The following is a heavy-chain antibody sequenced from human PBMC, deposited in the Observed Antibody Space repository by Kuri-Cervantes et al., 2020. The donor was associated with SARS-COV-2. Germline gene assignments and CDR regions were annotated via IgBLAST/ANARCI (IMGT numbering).Heavy chain of an antibody. CDR2: INAGNGNT. J-gene: IGHJ4*02. D-gene: IGHD3-22*01. Sequence: ASVKVSCKASGYTFTSYAMHWVRQAPGQRLEWMGWINAGNGNTNYAQKLQGRVTMTTDTSTSTAYMELRSLRSDDTAVYYCARDAGYYDSSGYRYYFDYWGQGTLVTVSS. V-gene: IGHV1-3*01. CDR1: GYTFTSYA. CDR3: ARDAGYYDSSGYRYYFDY.